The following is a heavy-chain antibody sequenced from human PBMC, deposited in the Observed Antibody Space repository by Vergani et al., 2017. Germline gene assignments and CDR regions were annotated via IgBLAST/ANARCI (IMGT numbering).Heavy chain of an antibody. Sequence: QVQLVQSGAEVKKPGASVKVSCKASGYTFTGYYMHWVRQAPGQGLEWMGGIIPIFGTANYAQKFQGRVTITADESTSTAYMELSSLRSEDTAVYYCARRGGAIAAPLDDWGQGTLVTVSS. CDR1: GYTFTGYY. V-gene: IGHV1-69*01. CDR3: ARRGGAIAAPLDD. D-gene: IGHD6-6*01. CDR2: IIPIFGTA. J-gene: IGHJ4*02.